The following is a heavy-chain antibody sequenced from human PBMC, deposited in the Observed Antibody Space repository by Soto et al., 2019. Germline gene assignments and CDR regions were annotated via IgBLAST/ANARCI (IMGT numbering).Heavy chain of an antibody. Sequence: QVLLGESGGGVGQPGWSLRLSCAASGFTFSTYGMHWVRQAPGKGLEWVAVIWYDGSNKYYADSVKGRFTISRDNSKNTLYLQMNSLRVEDTAVYYCARDGSGSTHQFDYWGQGTLVTVSS. J-gene: IGHJ4*02. V-gene: IGHV3-33*01. CDR2: IWYDGSNK. CDR1: GFTFSTYG. D-gene: IGHD1-26*01. CDR3: ARDGSGSTHQFDY.